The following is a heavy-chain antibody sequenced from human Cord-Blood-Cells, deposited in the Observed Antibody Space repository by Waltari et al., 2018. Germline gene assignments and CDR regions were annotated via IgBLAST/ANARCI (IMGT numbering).Heavy chain of an antibody. D-gene: IGHD3-10*01. CDR3: ARGPLYYYGSGSYYKDPYFDY. CDR1: GGSFSGYY. CDR2: INHSGST. V-gene: IGHV4-34*01. J-gene: IGHJ4*02. Sequence: QVQLQQWGAGLLKPSETLSLTCAVYGGSFSGYYWRWIRQPPGKGLEWIGEINHSGSTNYNPSLKSRVTISVDTSKNQFSLKLSSVTAADTAVYYCARGPLYYYGSGSYYKDPYFDYWGQGTLVTVSS.